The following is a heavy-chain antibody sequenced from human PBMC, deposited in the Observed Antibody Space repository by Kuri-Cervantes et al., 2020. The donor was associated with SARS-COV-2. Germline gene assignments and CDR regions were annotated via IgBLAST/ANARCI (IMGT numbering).Heavy chain of an antibody. CDR3: ARGGCSSTSCYSKHQKNWFDP. CDR2: INHSGST. CDR1: GGSFSGYY. V-gene: IGHV4-34*01. J-gene: IGHJ5*02. Sequence: ESLKISCAVYGGSFSGYYWSWIRQPPGKGLEWIGEINHSGSTNYNPSLKSRVTISVDTSKNQFSLKLSSVTAADTAVYYRARGGCSSTSCYSKHQKNWFDPWGQGTLVTVSS. D-gene: IGHD2-2*01.